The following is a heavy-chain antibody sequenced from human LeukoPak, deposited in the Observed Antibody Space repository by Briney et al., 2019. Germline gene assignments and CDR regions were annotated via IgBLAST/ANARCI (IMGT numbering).Heavy chain of an antibody. D-gene: IGHD1-26*01. J-gene: IGHJ3*02. CDR1: GGSISSGDYY. CDR3: ARESPQGEWELLTRTFDI. V-gene: IGHV4-30-4*01. Sequence: SETLSLTCTVSGGSISSGDYYWSWIRQPPGKGLEWIGYIYYSGSTYYNPSLKSRVTISVDTSKNQFSLKLSSVTAADTAVYYCARESPQGEWELLTRTFDIWGQGTMVTVSS. CDR2: IYYSGST.